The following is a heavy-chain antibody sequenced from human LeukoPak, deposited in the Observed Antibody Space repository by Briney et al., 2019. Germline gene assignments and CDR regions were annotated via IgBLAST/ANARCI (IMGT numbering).Heavy chain of an antibody. CDR3: ARDYYGSE. Sequence: GGSLRLSCAASGFTFSSYSMNWVRQAPGKGLEWVSSISSSSSYIYYAHSVKGRFTISRDNAKNSLYLQMNSLRAEDTAVYYCARDYYGSEWGQGTLVTVSS. V-gene: IGHV3-21*01. CDR1: GFTFSSYS. CDR2: ISSSSSYI. D-gene: IGHD3-10*01. J-gene: IGHJ4*02.